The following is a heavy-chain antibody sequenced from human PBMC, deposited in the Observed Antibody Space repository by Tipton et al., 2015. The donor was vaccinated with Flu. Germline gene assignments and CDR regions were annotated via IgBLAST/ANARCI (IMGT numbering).Heavy chain of an antibody. CDR3: ARVKSGARDYFDY. CDR1: GDSIGSGYC. CDR2: ICQIGST. V-gene: IGHV4-38-2*02. J-gene: IGHJ4*02. Sequence: TLSLTCSVSGDSIGSGYCWGWIRQPPGKGLEWIGNICQIGSTYFNPSLTSRVTISVDRSKNQFSLRLTSVTAADTAVYYCARVKSGARDYFDYWGQGTLVTVSS. D-gene: IGHD1-26*01.